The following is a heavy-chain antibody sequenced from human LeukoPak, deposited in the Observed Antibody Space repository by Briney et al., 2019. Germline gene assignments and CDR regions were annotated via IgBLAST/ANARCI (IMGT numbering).Heavy chain of an antibody. D-gene: IGHD6-19*01. CDR3: AKDQGASGWGAFDY. J-gene: IGHJ4*02. CDR1: GTTFEDYA. V-gene: IGHV3-43*02. Sequence: GGSLRLSCAASGTTFEDYAMHWVRQAPGKGLEWVSFISGDGGTTFYADSVKGRFTISRDNYKTSLNLQMNSLRTEDTALYYCAKDQGASGWGAFDYWGQGTLVTVSS. CDR2: ISGDGGTT.